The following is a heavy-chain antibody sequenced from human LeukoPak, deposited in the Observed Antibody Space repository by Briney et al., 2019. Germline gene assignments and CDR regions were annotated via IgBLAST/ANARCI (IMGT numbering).Heavy chain of an antibody. CDR1: GFNVSGNY. CDR2: IYSGGST. V-gene: IGHV3-53*01. J-gene: IGHJ6*03. Sequence: GGSLRLSCAASGFNVSGNYMSWVRQAPGKGLEWVSVIYSGGSTYYADSVKGRFTISRDSSKNTLYLQMNTLRAEDTAVYYCARDGYNSYMDVWGKGTMVTIS. CDR3: ARDGYNSYMDV.